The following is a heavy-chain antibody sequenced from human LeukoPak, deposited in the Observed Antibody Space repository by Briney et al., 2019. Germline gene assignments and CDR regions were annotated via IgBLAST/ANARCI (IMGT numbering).Heavy chain of an antibody. J-gene: IGHJ4*02. CDR1: GFTFSSYW. Sequence: GGSLRLSCAASGFTFSSYWMHWVRQAPGKGLVWVSRINGDGSRTNYADSVEGRFTISRDNAKNTVYLQMNSLRAEDTAVYYCARGATYAYYFDYWGQGILVTVSS. CDR2: INGDGSRT. D-gene: IGHD4-17*01. CDR3: ARGATYAYYFDY. V-gene: IGHV3-74*01.